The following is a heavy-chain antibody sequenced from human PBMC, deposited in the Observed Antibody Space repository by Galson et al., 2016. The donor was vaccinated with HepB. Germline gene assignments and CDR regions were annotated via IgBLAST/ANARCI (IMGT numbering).Heavy chain of an antibody. V-gene: IGHV4-61*03. D-gene: IGHD6-25*01. CDR3: ARDDAARGSHI. CDR2: ISQSGPT. CDR1: GGSISSGTYY. J-gene: IGHJ4*02. Sequence: SETLSLTCTVSGGSISSGTYYWSWIRQSPGKGLEWIGEISQSGPTNYNPSLKSRVSISIDRPMNHFSLTLTSVTAADTAMYYCARDDAARGSHIWGPGTLVTVSS.